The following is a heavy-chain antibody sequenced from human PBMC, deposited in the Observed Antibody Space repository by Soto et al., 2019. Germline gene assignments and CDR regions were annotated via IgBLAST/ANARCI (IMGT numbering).Heavy chain of an antibody. D-gene: IGHD2-15*01. Sequence: SVKVSCKASGGTFSSYAISWVRQAPGQGLEWMGGIIPIFGTANYAQKFQGRVTITADESTSTAYMELSSLRSEDTAVYYCARSPGGGVVVVVAATWVYDAFDIWGQGTMVTVSS. V-gene: IGHV1-69*13. CDR3: ARSPGGGVVVVVAATWVYDAFDI. CDR1: GGTFSSYA. J-gene: IGHJ3*02. CDR2: IIPIFGTA.